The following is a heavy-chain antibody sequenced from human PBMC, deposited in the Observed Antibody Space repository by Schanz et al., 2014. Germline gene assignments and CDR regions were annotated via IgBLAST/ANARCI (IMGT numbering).Heavy chain of an antibody. V-gene: IGHV3-23*04. CDR1: GFTFSNYA. CDR3: AKIRYDSSGYYLPYYGMDV. D-gene: IGHD3-22*01. J-gene: IGHJ6*02. Sequence: EVQLVESGGGLVKSGGSLRLSCAASGFTFSNYAMHWVRQAPGKGLEWVSVVTGSGATTYYADSVKGRFIIPRDNSKNTLYLQMNSLRAEDTAVYYCAKIRYDSSGYYLPYYGMDVWGQGTTVIVSS. CDR2: VTGSGATT.